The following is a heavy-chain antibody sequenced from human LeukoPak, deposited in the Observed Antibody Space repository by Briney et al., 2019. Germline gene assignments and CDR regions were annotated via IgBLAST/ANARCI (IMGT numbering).Heavy chain of an antibody. D-gene: IGHD6-6*01. CDR2: IYYSGST. CDR1: GGSISSGGYY. V-gene: IGHV4-31*03. Sequence: SETLSLTCTVSGGSISSGGYYWSWIRQHPGKGLEWIGYIYYSGSTYYNPSPKSRVTISVDTSKNQFSLKLSSVTAADTAVYYCARGGVGFSSSSGLDYWGQGTLVTVSS. J-gene: IGHJ4*02. CDR3: ARGGVGFSSSSGLDY.